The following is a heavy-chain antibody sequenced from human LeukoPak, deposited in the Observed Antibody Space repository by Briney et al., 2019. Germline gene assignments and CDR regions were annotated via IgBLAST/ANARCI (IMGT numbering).Heavy chain of an antibody. CDR1: GYTFTGYY. Sequence: ASVKVSCKASGYTFTGYYMHWVRQAPGQGLEWMGWINPNSGGTNYAQKFQGRVTMTRDTSINTAYMELSRLRSDDTAVYYCARGGLDTAMVMYYYYYYMDVWGKGTTVTVSS. J-gene: IGHJ6*03. D-gene: IGHD5-18*01. V-gene: IGHV1-2*02. CDR2: INPNSGGT. CDR3: ARGGLDTAMVMYYYYYYMDV.